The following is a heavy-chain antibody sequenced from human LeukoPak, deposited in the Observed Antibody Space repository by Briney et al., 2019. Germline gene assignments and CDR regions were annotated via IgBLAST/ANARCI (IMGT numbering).Heavy chain of an antibody. CDR3: AKVPHSWGLFDS. CDR1: GFTVSSNY. Sequence: GGFLRLSCAASGFTVSSNYMSWVRQAPGKGLEWVSVIYSGGSTYYADSVKGRFTISRDNSKNTLYLQMNSLRAEDTAVYYCAKVPHSWGLFDSWGQGTLVTVSS. J-gene: IGHJ4*02. D-gene: IGHD3-16*01. V-gene: IGHV3-66*01. CDR2: IYSGGST.